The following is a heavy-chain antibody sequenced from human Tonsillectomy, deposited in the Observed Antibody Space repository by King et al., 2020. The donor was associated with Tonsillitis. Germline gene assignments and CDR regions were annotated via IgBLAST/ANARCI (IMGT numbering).Heavy chain of an antibody. CDR2: ICWDSGSI. CDR1: RFTFHAYA. Sequence: VQLVESGGGLVQPGRSLRLSCAASRFTFHAYAIHWVRQAPGKGLGWVSGICWDSGSIGFVDSVKGRFTISRDNAKNSPYRQMNSLRPEDTALYYFAKDINADAYNPFDFWGQGTLVTVSS. V-gene: IGHV3-9*01. D-gene: IGHD5-24*01. J-gene: IGHJ4*02. CDR3: AKDINADAYNPFDF.